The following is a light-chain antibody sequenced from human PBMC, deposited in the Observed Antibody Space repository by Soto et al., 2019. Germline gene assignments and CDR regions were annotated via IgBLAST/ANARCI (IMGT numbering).Light chain of an antibody. J-gene: IGLJ3*02. V-gene: IGLV2-14*01. Sequence: QSALTQPASVSGSPGQSITISCTGTSSDVGNYNYVSWYQQHPGKAPKVMIYDVSNRPSGVSNRFSGSKSGNTASLTISGLQAEYEADYYCSSFTSTTAGVFGGGTKLTVL. CDR3: SSFTSTTAGV. CDR1: SSDVGNYNY. CDR2: DVS.